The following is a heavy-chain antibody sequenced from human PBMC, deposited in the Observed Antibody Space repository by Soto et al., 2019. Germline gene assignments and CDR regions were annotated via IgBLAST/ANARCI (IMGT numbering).Heavy chain of an antibody. CDR1: GFTFSGSA. Sequence: GSLRLSCAASGFTFSGSAMHWVRQASGKGLEWVGRIRSKANSYATAYAASVKGRFTISRDDSKNTAYLQMNSLKTEDTAVYYCTRHKVEYSSSSGAFDIWGQGTMVTVSS. CDR3: TRHKVEYSSSSGAFDI. D-gene: IGHD6-6*01. V-gene: IGHV3-73*01. CDR2: IRSKANSYAT. J-gene: IGHJ3*02.